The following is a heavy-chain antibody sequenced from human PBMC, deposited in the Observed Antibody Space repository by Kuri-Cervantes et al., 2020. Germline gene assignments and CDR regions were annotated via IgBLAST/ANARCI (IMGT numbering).Heavy chain of an antibody. J-gene: IGHJ4*02. CDR3: AKAGSGITMIVVVITGDYFDY. Sequence: ASVKVSCKASGYTSTNSDINWVRQATGQGLEWMGWMNPNSGNTGYAQKFQGRVTMTRNTSISTAYMELSSLGSDDTAVYYCAKAGSGITMIVVVITGDYFDYWGQGTLVPSPQ. V-gene: IGHV1-8*02. D-gene: IGHD3-22*01. CDR1: GYTSTNSD. CDR2: MNPNSGNT.